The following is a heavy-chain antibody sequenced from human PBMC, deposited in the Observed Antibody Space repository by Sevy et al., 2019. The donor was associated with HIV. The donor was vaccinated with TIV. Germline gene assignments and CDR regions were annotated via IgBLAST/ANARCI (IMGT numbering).Heavy chain of an antibody. Sequence: GGSLRLSCAASGFTFSSYDMHWVRQATGKGLEWVSAIGTAGDTYYPGSVKGRFTTSRENAKNSLYLQMNSLRAGDTAVYYCERGRFQARYGSGSYYDAFDIWGQGTMVTVSS. CDR1: GFTFSSYD. J-gene: IGHJ3*02. CDR2: IGTAGDT. V-gene: IGHV3-13*01. D-gene: IGHD3-10*01. CDR3: ERGRFQARYGSGSYYDAFDI.